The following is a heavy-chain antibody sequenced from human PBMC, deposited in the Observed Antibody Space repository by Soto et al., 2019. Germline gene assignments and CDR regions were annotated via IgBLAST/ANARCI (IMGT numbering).Heavy chain of an antibody. CDR1: GYTFTSYY. V-gene: IGHV1-46*01. CDR3: ARDARANDFDY. Sequence: ASVKVSCKASGYTFTSYYIHWVRQAPGQGLEWMGIINPSGGSTSYAQKFQGRVTMTRDTSTSTVYMELSSLRSEDTAVYYCARDARANDFDYWGQGTLVTVSS. CDR2: INPSGGST. D-gene: IGHD5-12*01. J-gene: IGHJ4*02.